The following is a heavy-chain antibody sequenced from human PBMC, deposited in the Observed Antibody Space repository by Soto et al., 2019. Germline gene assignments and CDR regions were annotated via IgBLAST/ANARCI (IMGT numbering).Heavy chain of an antibody. CDR3: AKDRGGVGRGLAEAADAFDI. J-gene: IGHJ3*02. CDR1: GFTFSSYA. CDR2: ISGSGGST. Sequence: GGSLRLSCAASGFTFSSYAMSWVRQAPGKGLEWVSAISGSGGSTYYADSVKGRFTISRDNSKNTLYLQMNSLRAEDTAVYYCAKDRGGVGRGLAEAADAFDIWGQGTMVTVSS. D-gene: IGHD6-13*01. V-gene: IGHV3-23*01.